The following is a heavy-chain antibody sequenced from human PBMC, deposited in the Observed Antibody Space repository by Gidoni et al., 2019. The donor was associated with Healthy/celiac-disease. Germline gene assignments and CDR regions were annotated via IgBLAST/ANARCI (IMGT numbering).Heavy chain of an antibody. V-gene: IGHV3-30*18. J-gene: IGHJ6*02. D-gene: IGHD4-17*01. CDR1: GCTFSSYG. CDR2: ISYDVSNK. Sequence: QVQRVASGGGVVQPGRSLRLSCAASGCTFSSYGMHWVRQAPGKGLEWVAVISYDVSNKYYAVSVKGRFTISRDNSKNTLYLQMNILRAEDTAVYYCAKDPSLYGDGRSHYYYGMDVWGQGTTVTVSS. CDR3: AKDPSLYGDGRSHYYYGMDV.